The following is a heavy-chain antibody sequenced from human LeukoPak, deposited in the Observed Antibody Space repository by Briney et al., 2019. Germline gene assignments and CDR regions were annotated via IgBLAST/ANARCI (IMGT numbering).Heavy chain of an antibody. J-gene: IGHJ5*02. CDR1: SGSFSAYY. CDR3: ARDSAGDYWLDP. Sequence: SETLSLTCAVYSGSFSAYYWNWIRQPPGKGLEWIGSIYYSGRTSFNGSLKTRITMSVDTSKNQFSLKLTSVTTADTAVYFCARDSAGDYWLDPWGQGTPVTVSS. D-gene: IGHD7-27*01. V-gene: IGHV4-59*01. CDR2: IYYSGRT.